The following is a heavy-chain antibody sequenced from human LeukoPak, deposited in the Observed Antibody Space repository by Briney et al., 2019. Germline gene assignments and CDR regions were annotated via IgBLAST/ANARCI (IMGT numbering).Heavy chain of an antibody. CDR3: ASEYCSGGNCYFDY. D-gene: IGHD2-15*01. V-gene: IGHV5-51*01. CDR1: GYTFTIYW. J-gene: IGHJ4*02. CDR2: IYPGDSKT. Sequence: GESLKISCKGSGYTFTIYWIAWVRQMPGKGLEWMGIIYPGDSKTRYSPSFQGQVTISADKSVTTAYLQWSSLKASDTAIYYCASEYCSGGNCYFDYWGQGTLVTVSS.